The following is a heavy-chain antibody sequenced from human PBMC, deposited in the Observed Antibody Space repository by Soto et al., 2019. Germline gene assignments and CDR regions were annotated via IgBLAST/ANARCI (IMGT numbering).Heavy chain of an antibody. J-gene: IGHJ6*02. CDR1: GDSITRGDYY. CDR2: IYYSGST. V-gene: IGHV4-30-4*01. CDR3: ARGDDVVVPGAEKQRLYYYYGIDV. D-gene: IGHD2-2*01. Sequence: PSETLSLTCTVSGDSITRGDYYCSWIRQSPGRGLEWIGYIYYSGSTYFNPSLKSRVSISADTSKNQFSLKLTSVTAADTAVYYCARGDDVVVPGAEKQRLYYYYGIDVWGQGTTVPVSS.